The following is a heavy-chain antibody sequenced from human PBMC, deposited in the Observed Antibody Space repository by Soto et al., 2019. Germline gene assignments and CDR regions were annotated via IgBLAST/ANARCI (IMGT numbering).Heavy chain of an antibody. V-gene: IGHV2-5*02. D-gene: IGHD3-3*01. CDR2: IYWDDDK. Sequence: QITLTESGPTLVKPTQTLTLTCTFSGFSLSTSGVGVGWIRQPPGKALEWLALIYWDDDKRYSPSLKSRLTITKDTSKNQVVLTMTNMDPVDTATYYCAHRLKERGTFYDFWSGHVVSYFASWGQGTLVTVSS. CDR3: AHRLKERGTFYDFWSGHVVSYFAS. CDR1: GFSLSTSGVG. J-gene: IGHJ4*02.